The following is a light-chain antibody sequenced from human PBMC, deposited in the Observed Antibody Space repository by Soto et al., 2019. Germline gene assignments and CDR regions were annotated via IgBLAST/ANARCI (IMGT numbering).Light chain of an antibody. CDR3: QQRTKWPSST. J-gene: IGKJ5*01. V-gene: IGKV3-11*01. Sequence: EIVLTQSPATLSLSPGERATLSCRASQSVSSYLAWYQQKPGQAPRLLISDASNRAPGIPARFSGSGSGTDFTLTISSLEPEDFAVYYCQQRTKWPSSTFGQGTRLEIK. CDR1: QSVSSY. CDR2: DAS.